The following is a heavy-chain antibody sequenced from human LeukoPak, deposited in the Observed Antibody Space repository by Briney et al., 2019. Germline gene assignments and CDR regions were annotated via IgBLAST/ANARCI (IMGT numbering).Heavy chain of an antibody. Sequence: GPVKVSCKTSGYAFTTSDINWVRQATGQGLEWMGWMNPNSGNTGYAQKFQGRVTMTRNTSISTAYMELSSLRSEDTAVYYCARAPQRRFLESSNYYGMDVWGQGTTVTVSS. CDR2: MNPNSGNT. J-gene: IGHJ6*02. CDR3: ARAPQRRFLESSNYYGMDV. V-gene: IGHV1-8*01. CDR1: GYAFTTSD. D-gene: IGHD3-3*01.